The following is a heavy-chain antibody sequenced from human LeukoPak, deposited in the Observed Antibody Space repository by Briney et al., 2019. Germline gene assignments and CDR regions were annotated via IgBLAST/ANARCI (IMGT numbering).Heavy chain of an antibody. CDR3: ASGLDYYGPGAVDY. Sequence: PSETLSLTCAVYGGSFSGYYWSWIRQPPGKGLEWIGEINHSGSTNYNPSLKSRVTISVDTSKNQFSLKLSSVTAADTAVYYCASGLDYYGPGAVDYWGQGTLVTVSS. CDR2: INHSGST. J-gene: IGHJ4*02. D-gene: IGHD3-10*01. CDR1: GGSFSGYY. V-gene: IGHV4-34*01.